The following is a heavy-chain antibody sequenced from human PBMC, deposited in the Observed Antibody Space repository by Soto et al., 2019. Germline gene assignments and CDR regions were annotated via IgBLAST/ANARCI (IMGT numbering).Heavy chain of an antibody. V-gene: IGHV1-18*01. J-gene: IGHJ6*03. CDR1: GYIFLNYG. CDR2: ISAENGDT. Sequence: QVQLVQSGAELKKPGASLKVSCKASGYIFLNYGVSWVRQAPGQGLEWIGWISAENGDTNYAQKFQGRATLTTDTLTSTAYLDVRSPSSHDTAVYYCARAVRISGYYDYYMNVWGKGTTVTVSS. D-gene: IGHD3-10*02. CDR3: ARAVRISGYYDYYMNV.